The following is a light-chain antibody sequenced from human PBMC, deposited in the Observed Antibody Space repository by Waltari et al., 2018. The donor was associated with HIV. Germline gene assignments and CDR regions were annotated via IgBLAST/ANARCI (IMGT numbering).Light chain of an antibody. J-gene: IGLJ1*01. V-gene: IGLV2-11*01. CDR2: DVR. Sequence: QSALTQPRSVSGSPGQSVTISCTGTSSDVGGYNYVSWYQQHPGKAPKLMIYDVRKGPSRVPGCFSGPKAGNTASLTISGLQAEDEADYYRCSYAGSHTSYGFGTGTKVTVL. CDR1: SSDVGGYNY. CDR3: CSYAGSHTSYG.